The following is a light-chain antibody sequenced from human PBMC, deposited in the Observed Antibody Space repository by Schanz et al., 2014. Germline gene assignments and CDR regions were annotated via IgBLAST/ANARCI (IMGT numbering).Light chain of an antibody. J-gene: IGLJ2*01. V-gene: IGLV2-14*01. CDR2: DVT. Sequence: QSALTQPASVSGSPGQSITISCTGTSRDVGVYNYVSWYQQHPGKAPKLMIYDVTNRPSGVSNRFSGSKSGNTASLSISGLQAEDEADYFCGSYAGYNNYLVFGGGTKLTVL. CDR3: GSYAGYNNYLV. CDR1: SRDVGVYNY.